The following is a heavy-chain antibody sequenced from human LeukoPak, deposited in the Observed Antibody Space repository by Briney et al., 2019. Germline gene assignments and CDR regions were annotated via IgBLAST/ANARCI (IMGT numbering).Heavy chain of an antibody. V-gene: IGHV3-30-3*01. CDR1: GFTFSSYA. J-gene: IGHJ6*02. CDR2: ISYDGSNK. Sequence: GGSLRLSCAASGFTFSSYAMHWVRQAPGKGLEWVAVISYDGSNKYYADSVKGRFTISRDNSKNTLYLQMNSLRAEDTAVYYCARDWTGYCSGGSCPYYYYGMDVWGQGTTVTVSS. D-gene: IGHD2-15*01. CDR3: ARDWTGYCSGGSCPYYYYGMDV.